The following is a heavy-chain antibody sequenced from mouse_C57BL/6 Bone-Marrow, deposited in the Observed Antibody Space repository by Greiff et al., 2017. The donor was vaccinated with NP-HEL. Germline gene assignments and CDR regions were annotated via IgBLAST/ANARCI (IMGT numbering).Heavy chain of an antibody. CDR1: GYSITSGYY. J-gene: IGHJ2*01. D-gene: IGHD4-1*01. CDR3: AREENWDFDY. V-gene: IGHV3-6*01. CDR2: ISYDGSN. Sequence: EVQLVESGPGLVKPSQSLSLTCSVTGYSITSGYYWNWIRQFPGNKLEWMGYISYDGSNNYIPSLKNRISITRDTSKNQFFLKLNSVTTEDTATYYCAREENWDFDYWGQGTTLTVSS.